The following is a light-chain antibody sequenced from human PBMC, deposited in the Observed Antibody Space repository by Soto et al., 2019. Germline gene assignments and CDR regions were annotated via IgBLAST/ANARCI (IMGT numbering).Light chain of an antibody. CDR3: SLYTSENAYV. V-gene: IGLV2-18*01. Sequence: QSALTQPPSVSGSPGQSVTISCTGTSTDFVSYNRVSWYQQPPGTAPKLMIYEVSTRPSGVPDRFSGSKSGNTASLTISGLQAADEADYYCSLYTSENAYVFGTGTKV. CDR1: STDFVSYNR. CDR2: EVS. J-gene: IGLJ1*01.